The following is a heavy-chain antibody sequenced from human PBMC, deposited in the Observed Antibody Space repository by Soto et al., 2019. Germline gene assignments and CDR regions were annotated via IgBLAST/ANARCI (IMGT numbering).Heavy chain of an antibody. CDR2: IDHSGTT. V-gene: IGHV4-4*02. Sequence: PSETLSLTCVVSGGAITSNNWWIWVRQPPGKGLEWVGEIDHSGTTNYNPPFKSRVTVSVDKSKSQFSLKSTSVTAADTAVYYCATYCVTTTCPKHYSMDVWGQGTTVTVSS. CDR3: ATYCVTTTCPKHYSMDV. D-gene: IGHD2-2*01. J-gene: IGHJ6*02. CDR1: GGAITSNNW.